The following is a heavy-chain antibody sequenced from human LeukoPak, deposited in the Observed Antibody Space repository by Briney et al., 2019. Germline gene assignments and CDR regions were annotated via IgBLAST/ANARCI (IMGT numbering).Heavy chain of an antibody. D-gene: IGHD6-19*01. CDR2: INPSGGST. CDR1: GYTFTSYY. J-gene: IGHJ3*02. Sequence: ASVKVSCKASGYTFTSYYTHWVRQAPGQGLEWMGIINPSGGSTSYAQKFQGRVTMTRDTSTSTVYMELSSLRSEDTAVYYCARVSSGMRDAFDIWGQGTMVTVSS. CDR3: ARVSSGMRDAFDI. V-gene: IGHV1-46*01.